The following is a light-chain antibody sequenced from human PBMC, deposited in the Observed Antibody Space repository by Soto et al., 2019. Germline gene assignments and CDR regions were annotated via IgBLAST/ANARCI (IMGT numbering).Light chain of an antibody. CDR3: QQRNQWPPVT. Sequence: EIVMTQSPATLAVSPGDTVTLSCRASQSLGGNLAWYQQKPGQAPRLFIFRASSRATGVPARFSASGSGTEFTLTISELQSEDFAVYYCQQRNQWPPVTFGGGTKVDIK. CDR2: RAS. CDR1: QSLGGN. V-gene: IGKV3-15*01. J-gene: IGKJ4*01.